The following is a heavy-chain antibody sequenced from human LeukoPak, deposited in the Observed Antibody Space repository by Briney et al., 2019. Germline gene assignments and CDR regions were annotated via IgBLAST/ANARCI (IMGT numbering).Heavy chain of an antibody. J-gene: IGHJ3*02. CDR2: ISSSGSTI. CDR1: GFTFSDYY. Sequence: GGSLRLSCAASGFTFSDYYMSWIRQAPGKGLEWVSYISSSGSTIYYADSVKGRFTISRDNAKNSLYLQMNSLRAEDTAVYYCATLAIFGVVIGHDAFDIWGQGTMVTVSS. CDR3: ATLAIFGVVIGHDAFDI. D-gene: IGHD3-3*01. V-gene: IGHV3-11*04.